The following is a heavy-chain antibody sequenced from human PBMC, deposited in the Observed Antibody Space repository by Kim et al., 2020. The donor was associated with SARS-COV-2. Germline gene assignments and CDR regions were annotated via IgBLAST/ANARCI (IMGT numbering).Heavy chain of an antibody. CDR2: FDPEDGET. Sequence: ASVKVSCKVSGYTLTELSMHWVRQAPGKGLEWMGGFDPEDGETIYAQKFQGRVTMTEDTSTDTAYMELSSLRSEDTAVYYCATGWAAAGTSFWFDPWGQGTLVTVSS. CDR1: GYTLTELS. D-gene: IGHD6-13*01. J-gene: IGHJ5*02. CDR3: ATGWAAAGTSFWFDP. V-gene: IGHV1-24*01.